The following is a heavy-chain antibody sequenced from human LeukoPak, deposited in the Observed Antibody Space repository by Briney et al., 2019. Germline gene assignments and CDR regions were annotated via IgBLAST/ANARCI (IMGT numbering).Heavy chain of an antibody. J-gene: IGHJ6*03. CDR1: GYTFPGYY. CDR2: INPNSGGT. CDR3: ARGVVVAANGFDYMDV. V-gene: IGHV1-2*02. D-gene: IGHD2-15*01. Sequence: ASVKVSCKASGYTFPGYYMHWVRQAPGQGLEWMGWINPNSGGTNYAQKFQGRVTMTRDTSISTAYMELSRLRSDDTAVYYCARGVVVAANGFDYMDVWGKGTTVTVSS.